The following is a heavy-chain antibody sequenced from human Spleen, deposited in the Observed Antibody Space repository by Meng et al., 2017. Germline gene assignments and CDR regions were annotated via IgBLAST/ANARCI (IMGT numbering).Heavy chain of an antibody. V-gene: IGHV4-61*02. Sequence: SETLSLTCTVSGGSISTGSDYWSWIRQPAGKGLEYIGRIYSRGSTNYNPSLKSRVTMSLDTSRNQFSLKVSSVTAADTAVYYCARGVGSLDFWGQGTLVTVSS. J-gene: IGHJ4*02. CDR2: IYSRGST. D-gene: IGHD5/OR15-5a*01. CDR3: ARGVGSLDF. CDR1: GGSISTGSDY.